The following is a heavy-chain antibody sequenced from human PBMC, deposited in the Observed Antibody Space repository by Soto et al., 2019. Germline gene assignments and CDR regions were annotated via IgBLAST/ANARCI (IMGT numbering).Heavy chain of an antibody. V-gene: IGHV3-33*01. CDR2: IWYDGSNE. Sequence: QVQLVESGGGVVQPGRSLRLSCVASGFNLRSYGMHWFRQAPGKGPVWVAVIWYDGSNEKYADSVNGRFTISRDDSRNTLYLQMNSLRAEDTAVYYCARVYANWEWELPGFWGQGNRVTVSS. CDR1: GFNLRSYG. CDR3: ARVYANWEWELPGF. D-gene: IGHD7-27*01. J-gene: IGHJ4*02.